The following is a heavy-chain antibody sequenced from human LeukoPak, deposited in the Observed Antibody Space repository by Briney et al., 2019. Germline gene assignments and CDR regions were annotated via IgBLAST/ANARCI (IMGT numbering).Heavy chain of an antibody. D-gene: IGHD3-22*01. CDR1: GFTFTDYA. V-gene: IGHV3-23*01. J-gene: IGHJ4*02. CDR3: GKDRITMIVVVPDY. Sequence: GGSLRLSCAASGFTFTDYAMTWVRQAPGKGLEWVSNINAGDATTNYADSVKGRFTISRDNSKNTLFLQMNNLRAEDTAVYYCGKDRITMIVVVPDYWGQGTLVTVSS. CDR2: INAGDATT.